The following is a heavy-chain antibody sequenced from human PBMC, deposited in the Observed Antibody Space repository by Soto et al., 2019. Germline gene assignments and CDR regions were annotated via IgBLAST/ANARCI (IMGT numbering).Heavy chain of an antibody. Sequence: GASVKVSCKASGYTFTSYAMHWVRQAPGQRLEWMGWINAGNGNTKYSQKFQGRVTITRDTSASTAYMELSSLRSEDTAVYYCARDSGDYGDYVFDYWGQGTLVTVSS. V-gene: IGHV1-3*01. CDR1: GYTFTSYA. J-gene: IGHJ4*02. CDR3: ARDSGDYGDYVFDY. CDR2: INAGNGNT. D-gene: IGHD4-17*01.